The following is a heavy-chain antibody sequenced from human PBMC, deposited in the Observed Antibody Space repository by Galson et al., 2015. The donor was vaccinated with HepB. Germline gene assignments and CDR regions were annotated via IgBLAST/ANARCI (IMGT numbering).Heavy chain of an antibody. Sequence: SLRLSCAASGFTFSSYAMHWVRQAPGKGLEWVAVISYDGSNKYYADSVKGRFTISRDNSKNTLYLQMNSLRAEDTAVYYCARDQSSSWYKGGMDVWGQGTTVTVSS. CDR1: GFTFSSYA. J-gene: IGHJ6*02. V-gene: IGHV3-30-3*01. CDR2: ISYDGSNK. D-gene: IGHD6-13*01. CDR3: ARDQSSSWYKGGMDV.